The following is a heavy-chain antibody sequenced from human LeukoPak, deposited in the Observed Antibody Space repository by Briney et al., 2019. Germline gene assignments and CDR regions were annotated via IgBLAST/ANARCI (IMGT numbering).Heavy chain of an antibody. CDR3: TRSKDYYDSSGYPDY. Sequence: ASVKVSCKASGGTFSSYGISWVRQAPGQGLEWMGWISAYNGNTNYAQKLQGRVTMTTDTSTSTAYMELRSLRSDDTAVYYCTRSKDYYDSSGYPDYWGQGTLVTVSS. J-gene: IGHJ4*02. V-gene: IGHV1-18*01. D-gene: IGHD3-22*01. CDR2: ISAYNGNT. CDR1: GGTFSSYG.